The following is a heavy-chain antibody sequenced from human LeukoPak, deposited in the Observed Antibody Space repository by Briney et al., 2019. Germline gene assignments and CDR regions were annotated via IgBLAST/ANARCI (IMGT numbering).Heavy chain of an antibody. J-gene: IGHJ3*02. CDR1: GYTFAGYY. D-gene: IGHD4-17*01. V-gene: IGHV1-2*02. CDR3: ARDQNYGEMDAFDI. CDR2: INPNSGGT. Sequence: GASVKVSCKAPGYTFAGYYMHWVRQAPGQGLEWMGWINPNSGGTNYAQKFQGRVTMTRDTSISTAYMELSRLRSDDTAVYYCARDQNYGEMDAFDIWGQGTMVTVSS.